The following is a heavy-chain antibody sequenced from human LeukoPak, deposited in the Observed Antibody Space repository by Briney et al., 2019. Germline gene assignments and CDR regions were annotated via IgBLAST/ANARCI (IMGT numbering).Heavy chain of an antibody. CDR3: AKDRGSSSWYYFDY. V-gene: IGHV3-23*01. CDR1: GFTFSSYA. D-gene: IGHD6-13*01. CDR2: ISGSGGST. Sequence: QTGGSLRLSCAASGFTFSSYAMSWVRQAPGKGLEWGSAISGSGGSTYYADSVKGRFTISRDNSKNTLYLQMNSLRAEDPAVYYCAKDRGSSSWYYFDYWGQGTLVTVSS. J-gene: IGHJ4*02.